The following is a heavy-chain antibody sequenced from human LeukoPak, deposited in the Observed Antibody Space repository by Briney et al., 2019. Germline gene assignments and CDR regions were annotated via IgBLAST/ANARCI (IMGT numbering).Heavy chain of an antibody. D-gene: IGHD2-15*01. V-gene: IGHV4-30-4*01. Sequence: PSQTLSLTCTVSGGSISSGDYYWSWIRQPPGKGLEWIGYIYYSGSTYYNPSLKSRVTISVDTSKNQFSLKLSSVTVADTAVYYCARSQLPLSGFDYWGQGTLVTVSS. CDR2: IYYSGST. CDR3: ARSQLPLSGFDY. J-gene: IGHJ4*02. CDR1: GGSISSGDYY.